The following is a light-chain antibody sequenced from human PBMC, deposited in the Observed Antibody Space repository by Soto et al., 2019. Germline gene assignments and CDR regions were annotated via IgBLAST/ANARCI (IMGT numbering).Light chain of an antibody. Sequence: DIQMTQSPSSLSASVGDRVTITCRASQSISSYLNWYQQKPGKAPKLLIYAASSLQSGVPSRFSGSGSGTDFTLTISSLQPEDFAVYYRQQDYNLPRSFGQGTKVDIK. CDR2: AAS. CDR3: QQDYNLPRS. CDR1: QSISSY. J-gene: IGKJ1*01. V-gene: IGKV1-39*01.